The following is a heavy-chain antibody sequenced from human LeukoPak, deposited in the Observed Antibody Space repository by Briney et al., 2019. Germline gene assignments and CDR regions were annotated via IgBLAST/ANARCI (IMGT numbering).Heavy chain of an antibody. J-gene: IGHJ4*02. CDR1: GFTFSSYG. V-gene: IGHV3-30*18. CDR2: ISYDGSNK. CDR3: AKESCSGGSCYNRY. D-gene: IGHD2-15*01. Sequence: GGSLRLSCAASGFTFSSYGMHWVRQAPGKGLEWVAVISYDGSNKYYADSVKGRFTISRDNSKNTLYLQMNSLRAEDTAVYYCAKESCSGGSCYNRYWGQGTLVTVSS.